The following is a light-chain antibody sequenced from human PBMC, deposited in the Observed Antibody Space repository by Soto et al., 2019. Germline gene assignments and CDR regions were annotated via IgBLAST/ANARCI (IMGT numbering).Light chain of an antibody. J-gene: IGKJ1*01. V-gene: IGKV3-15*01. CDR1: ASVSSN. CDR3: HQNNNWPRT. Sequence: EIVMTQSPATLSVSPGERATLYCRASASVSSNLVWYQQKPGQAPRLLIYGASTRASGIPARFSGSGSGTDFTLTISSLQSEDFAVYYCHQNNNWPRTFGQGTKVEIK. CDR2: GAS.